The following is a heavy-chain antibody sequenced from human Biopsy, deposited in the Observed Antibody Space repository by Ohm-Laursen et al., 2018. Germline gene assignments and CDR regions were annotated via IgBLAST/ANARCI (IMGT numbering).Heavy chain of an antibody. V-gene: IGHV4-59*08. CDR3: ARRGSGGRSFDY. CDR2: ISNSGNT. J-gene: IGHJ4*02. CDR1: GDSINSSY. Sequence: PGTLSLTCSVSGDSINSSYWSWIRQPPGKGLEWIGFISNSGNTNYNPSLKSRVTISVDTSKNQISLKLDSVTVADTAVFYCARRGSGGRSFDYWGPGTLVTVSS. D-gene: IGHD2-15*01.